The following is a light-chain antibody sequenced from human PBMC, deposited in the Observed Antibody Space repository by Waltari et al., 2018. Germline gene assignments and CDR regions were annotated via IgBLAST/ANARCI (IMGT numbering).Light chain of an antibody. Sequence: EIVLPQSPATLSLPPGERDTLSCRASQRVSSYLAWYQQHPAQAPRLLIYDASNRATGIPARFSGSGSVTDFTLTISSLEPEDFAVYYCQQRSNWPPMYTFGQGTKLEIK. J-gene: IGKJ2*01. V-gene: IGKV3-11*01. CDR3: QQRSNWPPMYT. CDR1: QRVSSY. CDR2: DAS.